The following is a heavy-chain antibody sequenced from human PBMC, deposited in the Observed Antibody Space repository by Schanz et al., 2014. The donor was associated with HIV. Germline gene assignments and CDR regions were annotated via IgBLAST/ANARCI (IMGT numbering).Heavy chain of an antibody. CDR1: GFSVSVNY. CDR2: IYSGGNT. V-gene: IGHV3-53*02. J-gene: IGHJ5*02. D-gene: IGHD3-22*01. Sequence: EVQLVETGGGLLQPGGSLRLSCAASGFSVSVNYMTWVRQAPGKGLEWVSVIYSGGNTYYADSVKGRFTISRDNSKNMLYLQMNSLRAEDTAVYYCVRDFDPSSAGSGYEDWFATWGQGTLVTVSS. CDR3: VRDFDPSSAGSGYEDWFAT.